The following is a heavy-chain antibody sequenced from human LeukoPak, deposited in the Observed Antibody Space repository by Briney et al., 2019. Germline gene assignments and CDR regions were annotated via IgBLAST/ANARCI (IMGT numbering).Heavy chain of an antibody. J-gene: IGHJ4*02. V-gene: IGHV1-8*01. D-gene: IGHD3-10*01. Sequence: ASVKVSCKASGYTFTCYDINWVRQATGQGLEWMGWMNPNSGNTGYAQKFQGRVTMTRNTSISTAYMELNSLRSEDTAVYYCARVAGTMVRGVIGYWGQGTLVTVSS. CDR3: ARVAGTMVRGVIGY. CDR2: MNPNSGNT. CDR1: GYTFTCYD.